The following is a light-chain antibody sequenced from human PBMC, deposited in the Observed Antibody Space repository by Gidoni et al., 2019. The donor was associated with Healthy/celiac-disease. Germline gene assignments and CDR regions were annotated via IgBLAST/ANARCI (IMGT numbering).Light chain of an antibody. CDR2: DAS. V-gene: IGKV3-11*01. CDR1: QSVSSY. CDR3: QQRSNWPPGRFT. J-gene: IGKJ3*01. Sequence: SVLTQYPPTLSLSPGERATLSCRASQSVSSYLAWYQQKPGQAPRLLIYDASNRATCIPARFSGSGSGTDFTLTISSLEPEDFAVYYCQQRSNWPPGRFTFGPGTKVDIK.